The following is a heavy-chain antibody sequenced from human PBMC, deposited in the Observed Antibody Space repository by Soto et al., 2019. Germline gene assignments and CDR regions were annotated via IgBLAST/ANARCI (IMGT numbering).Heavy chain of an antibody. J-gene: IGHJ6*03. V-gene: IGHV4-59*01. CDR3: ARGAQGPYYDFWSGYYTGTHYYYMDV. CDR2: IYYSGST. CDR1: GGSISSYY. Sequence: SETLSLTCTVSGGSISSYYWSWIRQPPGKGLEWIGYIYYSGSTNYNPSLKSRVTISVDTSKNQFSLKLSSVTAADTAVYYCARGAQGPYYDFWSGYYTGTHYYYMDVWGKGTTVTVS. D-gene: IGHD3-3*01.